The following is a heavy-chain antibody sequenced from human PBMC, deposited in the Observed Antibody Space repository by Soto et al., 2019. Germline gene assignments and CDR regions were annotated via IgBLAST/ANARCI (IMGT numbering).Heavy chain of an antibody. J-gene: IGHJ4*02. CDR1: GFTFSSYG. D-gene: IGHD1-26*01. V-gene: IGHV3-30*18. Sequence: PGGSLRLSCAASGFTFSSYGMHWVRQAPGKGLEWVAVISYDGSNKYYADSVKGRFTISRDNSKNTLYLQMNSLRAEDTAVYYCAKNVGGGGATLYYFDYWGQGTLVTVSS. CDR3: AKNVGGGGATLYYFDY. CDR2: ISYDGSNK.